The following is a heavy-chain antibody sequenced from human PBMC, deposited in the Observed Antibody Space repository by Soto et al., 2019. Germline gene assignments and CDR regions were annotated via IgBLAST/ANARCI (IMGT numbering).Heavy chain of an antibody. V-gene: IGHV4-59*01. J-gene: IGHJ5*02. Sequence: PSETLSLTCTVSGGSISSYYLSWIRQPPGKGLEWIGYIYYSGSTNYNPSLKSRVTISVDTSKNQFSLKLSSVTAADTAVYYCAREGSQYYYGSGSENWFDPWGQGTLVTVYS. CDR1: GGSISSYY. CDR3: AREGSQYYYGSGSENWFDP. D-gene: IGHD3-10*01. CDR2: IYYSGST.